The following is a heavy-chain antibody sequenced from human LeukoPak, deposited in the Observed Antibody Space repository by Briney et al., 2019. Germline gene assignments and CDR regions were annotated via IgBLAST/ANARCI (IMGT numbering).Heavy chain of an antibody. Sequence: PGGSLRLSCAASGFIFSSYGMSWVRQAPGKGLEWVSYISSSGSTIYYADSVKGRFTISRDNAKNSLYLQMNSLRAEDTAVYYCASFTIAVAENWFDPWGQGTLVTVSS. V-gene: IGHV3-48*04. J-gene: IGHJ5*02. D-gene: IGHD6-19*01. CDR2: ISSSGSTI. CDR3: ASFTIAVAENWFDP. CDR1: GFIFSSYG.